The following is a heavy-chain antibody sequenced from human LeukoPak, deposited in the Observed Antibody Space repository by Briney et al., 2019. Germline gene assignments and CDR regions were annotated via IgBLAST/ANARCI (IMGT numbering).Heavy chain of an antibody. D-gene: IGHD6-19*01. CDR3: ARGSGWYYFDY. CDR1: GGSISSYC. CDR2: IYYSGST. V-gene: IGHV4-59*01. J-gene: IGHJ4*02. Sequence: SETLSLTCTVSGGSISSYCWSWIRQPPGKGLEWIGYIYYSGSTNYNPSLKSRGTISVDTSKNQFSLKLSSVTAADTAVYYCARGSGWYYFDYWGQGTLVTVS.